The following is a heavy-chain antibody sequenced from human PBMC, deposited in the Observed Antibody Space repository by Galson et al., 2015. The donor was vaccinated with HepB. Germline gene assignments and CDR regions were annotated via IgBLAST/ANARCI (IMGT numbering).Heavy chain of an antibody. D-gene: IGHD3-22*01. Sequence: SLRLSCAASGFTFSGSAMHWVRQTSGKGLEWVGRIRSKASSYATAYAASVKGRFTIFRDDSKSTAYLQMNSLKTEDTAVYYCTRICVTIIAVVILDYWGQGTLVTVSS. CDR1: GFTFSGSA. V-gene: IGHV3-73*01. CDR2: IRSKASSYAT. CDR3: TRICVTIIAVVILDY. J-gene: IGHJ4*02.